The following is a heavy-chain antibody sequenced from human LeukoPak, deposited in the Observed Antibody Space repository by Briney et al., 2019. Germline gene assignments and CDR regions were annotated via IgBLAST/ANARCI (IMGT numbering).Heavy chain of an antibody. CDR1: GFTFSNYS. Sequence: PGGSLRLSCAASGFTFSNYSMNWVRQAPGKGLEWVSSISSSSSYIYSADSEKGRFTISRDNAKNSLYLQMNSLRAEDTAVYSCARVVDYYDSSGYYQNDYWGQGTLVTVSS. J-gene: IGHJ4*02. CDR2: ISSSSSYI. CDR3: ARVVDYYDSSGYYQNDY. D-gene: IGHD3-22*01. V-gene: IGHV3-21*01.